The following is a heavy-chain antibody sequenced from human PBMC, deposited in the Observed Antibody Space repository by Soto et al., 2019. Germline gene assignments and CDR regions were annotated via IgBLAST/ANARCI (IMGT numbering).Heavy chain of an antibody. D-gene: IGHD3-3*01. CDR3: ARDNEVLRFLEWLLRPDY. Sequence: GGSLRLSCAASGFTFSSYWMSWVRQAPGKGLEWVANIKQDGSEKYYVDSVKGRFTISRDNAKNSLYLQMNSLRAEDTAVYYCARDNEVLRFLEWLLRPDYWGQGTLVTVSS. J-gene: IGHJ4*02. V-gene: IGHV3-7*01. CDR2: IKQDGSEK. CDR1: GFTFSSYW.